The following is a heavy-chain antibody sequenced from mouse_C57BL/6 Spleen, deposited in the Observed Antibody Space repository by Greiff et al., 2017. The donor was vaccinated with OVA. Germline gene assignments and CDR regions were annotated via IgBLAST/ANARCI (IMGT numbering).Heavy chain of an antibody. V-gene: IGHV1-61*01. D-gene: IGHD2-4*01. Sequence: VQLQQPGAELVRPGSSVKLSCKASGYTFTSYWMDWVKQRPGQGLEWIGNIYPSDSETHYNQKFKDKATLTVDKSSSTAYMQLSSLTSEDSAVYYCARPYDYDEDYAMDYWGQGTSVTVSS. J-gene: IGHJ4*01. CDR3: ARPYDYDEDYAMDY. CDR2: IYPSDSET. CDR1: GYTFTSYW.